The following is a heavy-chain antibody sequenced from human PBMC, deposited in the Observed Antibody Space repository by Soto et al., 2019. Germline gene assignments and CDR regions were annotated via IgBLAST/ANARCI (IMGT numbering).Heavy chain of an antibody. CDR3: ATRPPGGPYRGVFDY. V-gene: IGHV4-39*01. Sequence: PSETLSLTCTVSGGSISSSSYYWGWIRQPPGKGLEWIGSIYYSGSTYYNPSLKSRVTISVDTSKNQFSLKLSSVTAADTAVYYYATRPPGGPYRGVFDYWSQGTLVTVSS. CDR2: IYYSGST. D-gene: IGHD3-10*01. CDR1: GGSISSSSYY. J-gene: IGHJ4*02.